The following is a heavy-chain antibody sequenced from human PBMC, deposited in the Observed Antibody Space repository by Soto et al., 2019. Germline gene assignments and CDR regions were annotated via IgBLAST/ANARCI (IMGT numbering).Heavy chain of an antibody. CDR1: GFTFSTFE. Sequence: EVQLVDSGGGLVQPGGSLRLSCAASGFTFSTFEMNWVRQAPRQGLEWVSKIGSSGSTIWYADSVKGRFTISRDNAKNSLDLQMTSLRGDDTAVYYCARATYTSSYHFDSWGQGTLVTVSS. J-gene: IGHJ4*02. CDR2: IGSSGSTI. D-gene: IGHD6-6*01. V-gene: IGHV3-48*03. CDR3: ARATYTSSYHFDS.